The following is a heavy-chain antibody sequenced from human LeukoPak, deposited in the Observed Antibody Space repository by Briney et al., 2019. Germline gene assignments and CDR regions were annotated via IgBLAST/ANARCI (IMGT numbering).Heavy chain of an antibody. D-gene: IGHD1-20*01. CDR3: AREPKWITGTTNWFDP. CDR1: GGTFSSYA. CDR2: IIPIFGTA. V-gene: IGHV1-69*06. J-gene: IGHJ5*02. Sequence: ASVKVSCKASGGTFSSYAISWVRQAPGQGLEWMGGIIPIFGTANYAQKFQGRVTITADKSTSTAYMELSSLRSEDTAVYYCAREPKWITGTTNWFDPWGQGTLVTVSS.